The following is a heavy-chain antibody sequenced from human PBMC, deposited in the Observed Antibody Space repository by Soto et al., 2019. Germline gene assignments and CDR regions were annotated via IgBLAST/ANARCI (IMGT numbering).Heavy chain of an antibody. J-gene: IGHJ4*02. Sequence: GGSLRLSCAASGFTFSSYGMHWVRQAPGKGLEWVAVIWYDGSNKYYADSVKGRFTISRDNSKNTLYLQMNSLRAEDTAVYYCARQGYYYGSGIRHGTDYWGQGTLVTVSS. V-gene: IGHV3-33*01. CDR1: GFTFSSYG. CDR3: ARQGYYYGSGIRHGTDY. D-gene: IGHD3-10*01. CDR2: IWYDGSNK.